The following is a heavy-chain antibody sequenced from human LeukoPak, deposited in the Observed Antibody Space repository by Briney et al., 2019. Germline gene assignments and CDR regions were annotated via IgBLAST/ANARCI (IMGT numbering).Heavy chain of an antibody. J-gene: IGHJ4*02. CDR3: ARETGSYYYDSSGSSFFDY. Sequence: SETLSLTCTVSGGSISRYYWIWIRQPPGKGLECIGYIYYGGSTNYNPSLKSRVTISVDTSKNQFSLKLSSVTAADTAVYYCARETGSYYYDSSGSSFFDYWGQGTLVTVSS. D-gene: IGHD3-22*01. CDR2: IYYGGST. V-gene: IGHV4-59*01. CDR1: GGSISRYY.